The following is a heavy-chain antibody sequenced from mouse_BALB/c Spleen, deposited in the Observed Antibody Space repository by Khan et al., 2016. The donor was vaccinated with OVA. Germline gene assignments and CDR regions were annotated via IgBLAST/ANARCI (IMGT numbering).Heavy chain of an antibody. Sequence: QVQLKESGPGLVAPSQSLSITCTVSGFSLTSYGVNWVRQPPGKGLEWLGVIWGDGCPNYHSALISRLIFRKDNSKSQLFINLNSLQTDDTATYCCAKWGYVYAGDYWGQGNSDTVAS. J-gene: IGHJ4*01. CDR1: GFSLTSYG. CDR2: IWGDGCP. V-gene: IGHV2-3*01. CDR3: AKWGYVYAGDY. D-gene: IGHD2-2*01.